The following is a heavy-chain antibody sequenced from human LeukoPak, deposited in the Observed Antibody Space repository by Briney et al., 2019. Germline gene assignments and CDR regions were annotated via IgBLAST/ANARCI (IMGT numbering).Heavy chain of an antibody. CDR3: ASKLLWFGELSDDAFDI. CDR2: IYSGGST. D-gene: IGHD3-10*01. CDR1: GFTVSGNY. J-gene: IGHJ3*02. Sequence: GGSLRLSCAASGFTVSGNYMSWVRQAPGKGLEWVSVIYSGGSTYYADSVKGRFTISRDNSKNTLYLQMNSLRAEDTAVYYCASKLLWFGELSDDAFDIWGQGTMVTVSS. V-gene: IGHV3-53*01.